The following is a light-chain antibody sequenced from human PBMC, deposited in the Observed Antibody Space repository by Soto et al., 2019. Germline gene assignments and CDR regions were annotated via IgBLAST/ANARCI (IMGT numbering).Light chain of an antibody. CDR2: GAS. J-gene: IGKJ1*01. V-gene: IGKV3-20*01. CDR3: QQYGSSPT. CDR1: QSVSSNF. Sequence: EIVLTQSPGTLSLSPGERATLSCRASQSVSSNFLAWYQRKPGQAPRRLIYGASSRATGVPDRFRGSVSGTDFTLTITRLEPEDFAVYYCQQYGSSPTFGQGTKVESK.